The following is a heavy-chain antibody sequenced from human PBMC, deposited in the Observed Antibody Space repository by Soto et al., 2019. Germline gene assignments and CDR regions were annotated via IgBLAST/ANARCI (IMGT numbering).Heavy chain of an antibody. J-gene: IGHJ4*02. V-gene: IGHV1-18*01. D-gene: IGHD2-2*02. CDR1: GYTFTLFG. CDR3: ARGGQYRYFDY. CDR2: ISPYNGDT. Sequence: QVQLVQSGAEVKKPGASVKVSCTTSGYTFTLFGITWVRQAPGQGLEWMGWISPYNGDTKYAEKPGGRVTLTTDTSTDTAYMELTSLTSDDTAEYYCARGGQYRYFDYWGQGTLVTVSS.